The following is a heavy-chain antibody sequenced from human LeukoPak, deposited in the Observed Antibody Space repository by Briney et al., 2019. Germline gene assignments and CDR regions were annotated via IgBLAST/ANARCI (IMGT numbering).Heavy chain of an antibody. CDR3: SRDRGWTAFDM. CDR1: GFTFSTYW. J-gene: IGHJ3*02. D-gene: IGHD3-10*01. Sequence: GGSLRLSCVASGFTFSTYWMQWVRQAPGKGMVWVARIKPDGTSTSHADSVRGRFTISRDNAENTLYLQMNGLRAEDTAVYYCSRDRGWTAFDMWGQGTMVTVSS. CDR2: IKPDGTST. V-gene: IGHV3-74*01.